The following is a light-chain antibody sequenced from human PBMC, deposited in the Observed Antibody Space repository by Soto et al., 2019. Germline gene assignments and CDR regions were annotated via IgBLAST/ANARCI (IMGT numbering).Light chain of an antibody. CDR1: QRFSRSY. Sequence: EIVLTQSPATLPLSPGERATLSCGASQRFSRSYLTRYQQKPGLAPRLLIYEASSRATGIPHRCSGSGSGTFFTHTISSLEPEDFAVYYCQQYGRAAYTFGQGTKLEIK. CDR2: EAS. CDR3: QQYGRAAYT. J-gene: IGKJ2*01. V-gene: IGKV3D-20*01.